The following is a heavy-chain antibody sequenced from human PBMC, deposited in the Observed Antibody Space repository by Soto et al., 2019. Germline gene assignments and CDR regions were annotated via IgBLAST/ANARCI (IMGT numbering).Heavy chain of an antibody. V-gene: IGHV1-8*01. CDR2: MNPNTGNS. D-gene: IGHD6-19*01. CDR3: ARRAETNGWKGFGAEKYYFEF. CDR1: GYTFTSYD. J-gene: IGHJ4*02. Sequence: ASVKVSCKASGYTFTSYDIYWVRQATGQGLEWMGWMNPNTGNSGYAQKFQGRVTMTSDTSISTAHMELSSLRSEDTAVYYCARRAETNGWKGFGAEKYYFEFWGQGTPVTVSS.